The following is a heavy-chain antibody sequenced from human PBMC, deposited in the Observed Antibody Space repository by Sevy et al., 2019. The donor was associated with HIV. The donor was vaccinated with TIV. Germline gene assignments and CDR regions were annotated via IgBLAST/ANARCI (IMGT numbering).Heavy chain of an antibody. CDR2: FDPEDGET. CDR3: ATEPGITGTKNY. D-gene: IGHD1-7*01. V-gene: IGHV1-24*01. J-gene: IGHJ4*02. Sequence: ASVKVSCKVSGYTLTELSMHWVRQAPGKGLEWMGGFDPEDGETIYAQKFQGRVTMTEDTSTDTAYMELSSLRSEVTAVYYCATEPGITGTKNYWGQGTLVTVSS. CDR1: GYTLTELS.